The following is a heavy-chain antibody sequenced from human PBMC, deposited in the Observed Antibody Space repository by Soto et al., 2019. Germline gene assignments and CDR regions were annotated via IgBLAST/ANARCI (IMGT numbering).Heavy chain of an antibody. CDR3: ARSYMVRGVIITSPFDY. V-gene: IGHV1-46*01. D-gene: IGHD3-10*01. CDR1: GYTFTSYY. Sequence: ASVKVSCKASGYTFTSYYMHWVLQAPAQGLEWMGIINPSGGSTSYAQKFQGRVTMTRDTSTSTVYMDLSSLRSEDTAVYYCARSYMVRGVIITSPFDYWGQGTLVTASS. CDR2: INPSGGST. J-gene: IGHJ4*02.